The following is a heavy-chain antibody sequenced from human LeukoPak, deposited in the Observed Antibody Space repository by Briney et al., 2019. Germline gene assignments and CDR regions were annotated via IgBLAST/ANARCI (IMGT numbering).Heavy chain of an antibody. Sequence: GRSLRLSCAASGFTFDDYVMHWVRQAPGKGLEWVSGITWNSGSIGYADSVEGRFTISRDNAKNSLYLRMNSLRAEDTALYYCAKGGSGYYPYYFDYWGQGTLVTVSS. CDR3: AKGGSGYYPYYFDY. CDR2: ITWNSGSI. D-gene: IGHD3-22*01. J-gene: IGHJ4*02. V-gene: IGHV3-9*01. CDR1: GFTFDDYV.